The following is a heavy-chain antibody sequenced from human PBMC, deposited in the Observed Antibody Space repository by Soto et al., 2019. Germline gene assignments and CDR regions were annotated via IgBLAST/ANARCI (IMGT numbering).Heavy chain of an antibody. Sequence: ASVKVSCKASGYTFTSYGISWVRQAPGQGLEWMGWISAYNGNTNYAQKLQGRVTMTTDTSTSTAYMELRSLRSDDTAVYYCARREYDFWSGYSNYNWIDPRGQGILVTVSS. CDR2: ISAYNGNT. CDR3: ARREYDFWSGYSNYNWIDP. J-gene: IGHJ5*02. D-gene: IGHD3-3*01. V-gene: IGHV1-18*01. CDR1: GYTFTSYG.